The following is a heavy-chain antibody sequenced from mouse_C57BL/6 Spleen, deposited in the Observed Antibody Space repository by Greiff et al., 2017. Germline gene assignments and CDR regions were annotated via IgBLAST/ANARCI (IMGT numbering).Heavy chain of an antibody. CDR1: GYSFTDYN. D-gene: IGHD1-1*01. CDR3: ARGSSDGWYFDV. V-gene: IGHV1-39*01. J-gene: IGHJ1*03. CDR2: INPNYGTN. Sequence: QLQESGPELVKPGASVKISCKASGYSFTDYNMNWVKQSNGKSLEWIGVINPNYGTNSYNQKFKGKAALTVDQSSRTAYMQLNSLTSEDSAVYCWARGSSDGWYFDVWGTGTTVTVSS.